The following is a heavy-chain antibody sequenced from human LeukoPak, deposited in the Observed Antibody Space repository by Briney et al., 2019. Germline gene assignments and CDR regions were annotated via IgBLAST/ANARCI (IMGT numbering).Heavy chain of an antibody. J-gene: IGHJ4*02. D-gene: IGHD3-3*01. Sequence: GGSLRLSCAASGFTFSSNAMSWVRQAPGKGLEWVSAISGSGGSTYYADSVKGRFTISRDNSKNTLYLQMNSLRAEDTAVYYCAKTPEWLPRLFDYWGQGTLVTVSS. CDR1: GFTFSSNA. CDR3: AKTPEWLPRLFDY. V-gene: IGHV3-23*01. CDR2: ISGSGGST.